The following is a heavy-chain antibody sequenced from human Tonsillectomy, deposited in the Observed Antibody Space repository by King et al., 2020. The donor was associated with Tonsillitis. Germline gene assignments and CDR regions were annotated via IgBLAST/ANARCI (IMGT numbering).Heavy chain of an antibody. D-gene: IGHD2-15*01. CDR1: GYIFSGYY. V-gene: IGHV1-2*02. CDR3: ARGPPPYCSGVSCYSRGWFDP. Sequence: QLVQSGAEVRKPGASVKVSCKASGYIFSGYYMHWVRQAPGQGLEWMGWINPNSGGTNYAQKFQGRVTMTRDTSISTAYIELSRLRSDDTAVYYCARGPPPYCSGVSCYSRGWFDPWGQGTLVTVSS. CDR2: INPNSGGT. J-gene: IGHJ5*02.